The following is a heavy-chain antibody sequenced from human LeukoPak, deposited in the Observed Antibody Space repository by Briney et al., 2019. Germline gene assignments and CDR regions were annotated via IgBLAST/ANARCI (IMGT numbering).Heavy chain of an antibody. CDR1: GYTFTRYD. Sequence: GASVKVSCKASGYTFTRYDINWVRQATGQGLEWMGWVNPNSGNTGYAQKFQGRVTMTRNTSISTAYMELSSLRSEDTAVYYCARDHVGYSAFDYWGQGTLVTVSS. CDR2: VNPNSGNT. V-gene: IGHV1-8*01. D-gene: IGHD4-23*01. J-gene: IGHJ4*02. CDR3: ARDHVGYSAFDY.